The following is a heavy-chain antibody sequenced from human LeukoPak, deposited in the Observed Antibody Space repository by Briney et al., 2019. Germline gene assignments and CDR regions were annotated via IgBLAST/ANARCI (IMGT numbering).Heavy chain of an antibody. CDR1: GFTFSSYA. CDR2: ISSSSSYI. J-gene: IGHJ3*02. V-gene: IGHV3-21*01. D-gene: IGHD6-19*01. Sequence: GGSLRLSCAASGFTFSSYAMSWVRQAPGKGLEWVSSISSSSSYIYYADSVKGRFTISRGNAKNSLYLQMNSLRAEDTAVYYCAAESRQWLVNDAFDIWGQGTMVTVSS. CDR3: AAESRQWLVNDAFDI.